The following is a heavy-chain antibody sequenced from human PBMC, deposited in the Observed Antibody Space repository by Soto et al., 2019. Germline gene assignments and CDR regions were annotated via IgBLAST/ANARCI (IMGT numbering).Heavy chain of an antibody. V-gene: IGHV1-8*01. CDR1: GYTFTSNE. J-gene: IGHJ4*02. Sequence: QVQLVQSGAEVKKPGASVKVSCKASGYTFTSNEINGVRQATGQGLEWMGWMNPNSGNTGYAQKFQGRVTMTRNTSISTAYMELSSLRSEDTAVHYCARSTNDYGDRHWGQGTLVNVSS. CDR3: ARSTNDYGDRH. CDR2: MNPNSGNT. D-gene: IGHD4-17*01.